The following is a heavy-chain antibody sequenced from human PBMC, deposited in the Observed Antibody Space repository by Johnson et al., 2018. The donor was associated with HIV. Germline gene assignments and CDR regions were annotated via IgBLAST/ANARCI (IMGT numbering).Heavy chain of an antibody. J-gene: IGHJ3*01. CDR2: IGTAGDT. CDR3: ARAPEVRGVDAFDV. Sequence: VQLVESGGGVVLPVRSLRLSCAASAFTFSSYDMHWVRTATGKGLQWVSAIGTAGDTYYPGSVKGRFTISRDSSKNTLFLQMNSLEAEDTAVYYCARAPEVRGVDAFDVWGQGTVVTVSS. D-gene: IGHD3-10*01. CDR1: AFTFSSYD. V-gene: IGHV3-13*01.